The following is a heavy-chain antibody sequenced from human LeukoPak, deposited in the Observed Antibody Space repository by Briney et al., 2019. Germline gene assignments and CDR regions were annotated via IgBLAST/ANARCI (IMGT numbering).Heavy chain of an antibody. Sequence: PGGSLRLSCAASGFTFSSYEMNWFRQAPGKGLEWVSYISISGSTIYSADSVKGRFTISRDNAKNSLYLQMNSLRAEDTAVYYCASVGGPPPKYDYWGQGTLVTVSS. CDR2: ISISGSTI. V-gene: IGHV3-48*03. CDR3: ASVGGPPPKYDY. J-gene: IGHJ4*02. D-gene: IGHD3-16*01. CDR1: GFTFSSYE.